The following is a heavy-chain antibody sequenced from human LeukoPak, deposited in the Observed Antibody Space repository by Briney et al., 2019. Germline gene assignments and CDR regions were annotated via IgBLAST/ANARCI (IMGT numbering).Heavy chain of an antibody. CDR3: ARGGSYVYAFDI. D-gene: IGHD1-26*01. Sequence: GGSLRLSCAASGFTVSSNYMSWVRQAPGKGLEWVSVIYSGGSTYYADSVKGRFTNSRDNSKNTLYLQKNSLRAEDTAVYYCARGGSYVYAFDIWGQGTMVTVSS. CDR1: GFTVSSNY. J-gene: IGHJ3*02. V-gene: IGHV3-53*01. CDR2: IYSGGST.